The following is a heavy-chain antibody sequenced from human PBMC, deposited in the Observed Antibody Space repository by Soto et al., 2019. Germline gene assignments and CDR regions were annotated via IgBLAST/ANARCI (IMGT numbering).Heavy chain of an antibody. D-gene: IGHD5-12*01. CDR1: GYTFTSYG. Sequence: GASVKVSCKASGYTFTSYGISLVRQAPVQVLELIVWIIAYNFNTNYSQKLQGRFTITTYTSTITSYIELMILRSDYTAVYYCARAVLVADQAFDYWGQGTLVTVSS. V-gene: IGHV1-18*01. J-gene: IGHJ4*02. CDR3: ARAVLVADQAFDY. CDR2: IIAYNFNT.